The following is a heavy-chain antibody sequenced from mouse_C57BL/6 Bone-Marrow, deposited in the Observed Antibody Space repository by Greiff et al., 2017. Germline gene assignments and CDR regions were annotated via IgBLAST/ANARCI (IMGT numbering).Heavy chain of an antibody. D-gene: IGHD6-1*01. CDR3: TKAAPDY. CDR2: IRLKSDNYAT. CDR1: GFTFSNYW. V-gene: IGHV6-3*01. J-gene: IGHJ2*01. Sequence: EVKLLESGGGLVQPGGSMKLSCVASGFTFSNYWMNWVRQSPEKGLEWVAQIRLKSDNYATHYAETVKGRFTISRDDSKSSVYLQMNNLRAEDTGIYYCTKAAPDYWGQGTTLTVSS.